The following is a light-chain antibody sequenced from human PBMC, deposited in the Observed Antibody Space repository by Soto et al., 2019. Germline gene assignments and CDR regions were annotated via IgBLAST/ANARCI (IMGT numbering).Light chain of an antibody. Sequence: EIILTQSPDTLSLSPGERATFPCRASQSVMNNLAWYQQKPGQAPRLLIYVTSTRAAGVPARFSGSASGTEFTLTISSLQSEDFAVYYCQQYNDWPPTFGQGTKVDIK. CDR3: QQYNDWPPT. J-gene: IGKJ1*01. CDR1: QSVMNN. V-gene: IGKV3-15*01. CDR2: VTS.